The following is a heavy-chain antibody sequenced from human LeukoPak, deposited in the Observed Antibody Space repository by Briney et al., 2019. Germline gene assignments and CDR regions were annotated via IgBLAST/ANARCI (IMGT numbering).Heavy chain of an antibody. J-gene: IGHJ4*02. Sequence: SQTLSLTCTVSGGSISSGDYYWSWIRQPPGQGLEWIGYIYYSGSTYYNPSLKSRVTISVDTSKNQFSLKLSSLTAADTAVYYCARDMRLLGGFDYWGQGTLVTVSS. D-gene: IGHD1-26*01. V-gene: IGHV4-30-4*01. CDR2: IYYSGST. CDR3: ARDMRLLGGFDY. CDR1: GGSISSGDYY.